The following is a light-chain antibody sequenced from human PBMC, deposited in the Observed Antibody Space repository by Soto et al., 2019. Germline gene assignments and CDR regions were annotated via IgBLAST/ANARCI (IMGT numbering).Light chain of an antibody. V-gene: IGKV1-39*01. CDR2: AAS. CDR3: QQCYMGWT. J-gene: IGKJ1*01. CDR1: QSVSTY. Sequence: DIQMTQSPSSLSASVGDIVTITCRASQSVSTYLHWYQQKAGQAPKLLIYAASSLQSGVPSRFSGTGSGTEFTFSITSLQPEDFGTYYCQQCYMGWTFGQGTKV.